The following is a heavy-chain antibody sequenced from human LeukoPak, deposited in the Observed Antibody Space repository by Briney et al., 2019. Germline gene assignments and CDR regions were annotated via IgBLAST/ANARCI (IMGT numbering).Heavy chain of an antibody. V-gene: IGHV4-38-2*02. CDR2: IYYSGST. J-gene: IGHJ4*02. Sequence: PSETLSLTCTVSGYSISSGYYWGWIRQPPGKGLEWIGSIYYSGSTYYNPSLKSRVTISVDTSKNQFSLKLSSVTAADTAVYYCARNGPIGVIDYWGQGTLVTVSS. D-gene: IGHD2-21*01. CDR3: ARNGPIGVIDY. CDR1: GYSISSGYY.